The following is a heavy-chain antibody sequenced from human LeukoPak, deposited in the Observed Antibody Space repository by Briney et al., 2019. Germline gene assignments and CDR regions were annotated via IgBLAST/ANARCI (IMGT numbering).Heavy chain of an antibody. V-gene: IGHV4-34*01. Sequence: SETLSLTCAVYIDSFSNYHWNWIRQTPAKGLEWIGEVNESGATNISPSLRSRVILSVDTSKNQFSLKLSSVTAADTAVYYCARGGSSWYLGGAFDIWGQGTMVTVSS. D-gene: IGHD6-13*01. CDR3: ARGGSSWYLGGAFDI. CDR2: VNESGAT. J-gene: IGHJ3*02. CDR1: IDSFSNYH.